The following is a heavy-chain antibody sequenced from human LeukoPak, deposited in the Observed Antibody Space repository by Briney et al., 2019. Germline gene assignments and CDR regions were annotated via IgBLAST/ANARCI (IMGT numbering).Heavy chain of an antibody. CDR1: GFAFSMYN. Sequence: GGSLRLSCAASGFAFSMYNMNWVRQAPGKGLEWLSYISGSGNTIYYADSVRGRFTISRDNAKNSLFLQMNSLRAEDTAVYYCARGSPAMVRGVISYWGQGTLVTVSS. CDR2: ISGSGNTI. J-gene: IGHJ4*02. D-gene: IGHD3-10*01. CDR3: ARGSPAMVRGVISY. V-gene: IGHV3-48*01.